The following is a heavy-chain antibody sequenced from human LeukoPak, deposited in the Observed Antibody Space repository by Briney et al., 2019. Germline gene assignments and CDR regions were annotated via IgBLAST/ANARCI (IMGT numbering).Heavy chain of an antibody. J-gene: IGHJ4*02. CDR2: ISYDGSNK. CDR3: ARSDGSNWYGGDDY. D-gene: IGHD6-13*01. V-gene: IGHV3-30*03. Sequence: PGRSLRLSCAASGFTFSRYGTHWVRQAPGKGLEWVAVISYDGSNKNHADSVKGRFTISRDNSKNTLYLQMNSLRAEDTAVYYCARSDGSNWYGGDDYWGQGTLVTVSS. CDR1: GFTFSRYG.